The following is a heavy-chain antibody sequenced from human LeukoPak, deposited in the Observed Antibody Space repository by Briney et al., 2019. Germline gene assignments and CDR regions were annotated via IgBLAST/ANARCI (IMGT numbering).Heavy chain of an antibody. D-gene: IGHD5-24*01. Sequence: SVKVSCTASGGTFSSYAISWVRQAPGQGLEWMGGIIPIFGTANYAQKFQGRVTITADESTSTAYMELSSLRSEDTAVYYCAVGRWLQFFDYWGQGTLVTVSS. V-gene: IGHV1-69*13. CDR1: GGTFSSYA. CDR2: IIPIFGTA. J-gene: IGHJ4*02. CDR3: AVGRWLQFFDY.